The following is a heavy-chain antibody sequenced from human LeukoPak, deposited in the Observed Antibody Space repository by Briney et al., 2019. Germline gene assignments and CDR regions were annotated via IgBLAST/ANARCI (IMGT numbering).Heavy chain of an antibody. CDR1: GGSINSNNHY. D-gene: IGHD5-18*01. V-gene: IGHV4-39*01. CDR3: ARHPGYSSGWWYFDF. J-gene: IGHJ4*02. CDR2: INYSGTI. Sequence: PSETLSLTCNVSGGSINSNNHYWGWIRQPPGKGLEWLGSINYSGTIFYSPSLNSRVTISVDTSGNQFSLKLTSATAADTAVYYCARHPGYSSGWWYFDFWGLGTLVTVSS.